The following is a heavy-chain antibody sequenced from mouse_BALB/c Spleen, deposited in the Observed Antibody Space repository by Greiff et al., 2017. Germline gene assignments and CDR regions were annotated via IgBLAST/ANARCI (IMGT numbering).Heavy chain of an antibody. V-gene: IGHV14-1*02. Sequence: EVQLQQSGAELVRPGALVKLSCKASGFNINDYYMHWVKQRPEQGLEWIGWIDPENGNTIYDPKFQGKASITADTSSNTAYLQLSSLTSEDTAVYYCARKYGNDDYYAMDYWGQGTSVTVSS. D-gene: IGHD2-10*02. CDR3: ARKYGNDDYYAMDY. CDR2: IDPENGNT. CDR1: GFNINDYY. J-gene: IGHJ4*01.